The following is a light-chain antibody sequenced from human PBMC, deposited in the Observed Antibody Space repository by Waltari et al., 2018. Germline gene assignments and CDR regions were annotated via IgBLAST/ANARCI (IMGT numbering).Light chain of an antibody. CDR3: GTWDSSLSAVV. CDR1: ISNIGNSY. CDR2: GNN. J-gene: IGLJ2*01. V-gene: IGLV1-51*01. Sequence: QSVLTQPPSVSAAPGQKVTISCSGSISNIGNSYVSWYQLLPGRAPKLLIYGNNRRPPGTPDRFSGSKSGTSATLGITGLQTGDEADYYCGTWDSSLSAVVFGAGTKLTVL.